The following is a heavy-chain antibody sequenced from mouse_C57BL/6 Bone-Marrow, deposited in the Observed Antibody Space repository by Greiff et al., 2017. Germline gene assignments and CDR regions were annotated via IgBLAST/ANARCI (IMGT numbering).Heavy chain of an antibody. CDR3: ARDIVFGYFHWYFDV. CDR1: GYTFTSYW. J-gene: IGHJ1*03. Sequence: QVQLQQPGTELVKPGASVKLSCKASGYTFTSYWMHWVKQRPGQGLEWIGNINPSNGGTNYNEKFKSKATLTVDKSSSTAYMQLSSLTSEDSAVYDCARDIVFGYFHWYFDVWGTGTTVTVSS. V-gene: IGHV1-53*01. D-gene: IGHD2-3*01. CDR2: INPSNGGT.